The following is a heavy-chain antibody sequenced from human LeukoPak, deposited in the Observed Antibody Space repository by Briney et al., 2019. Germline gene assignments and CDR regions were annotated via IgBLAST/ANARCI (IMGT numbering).Heavy chain of an antibody. CDR2: INHSGST. V-gene: IGHV4-34*01. Sequence: SETLSLTCAVYGGSFSGYYWSWIRQPPGKGLEWIGEINHSGSTNYNPSLKSRVTISVDTSKNRFSLKLSSVTAADTAVYYCARYLGYCTNGVCYKGRRFDPWGQGTLVTVSS. D-gene: IGHD2-8*01. CDR3: ARYLGYCTNGVCYKGRRFDP. CDR1: GGSFSGYY. J-gene: IGHJ5*02.